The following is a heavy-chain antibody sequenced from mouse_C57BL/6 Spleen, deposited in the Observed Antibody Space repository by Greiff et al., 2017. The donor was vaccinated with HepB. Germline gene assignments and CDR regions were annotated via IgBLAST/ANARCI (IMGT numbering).Heavy chain of an antibody. J-gene: IGHJ1*03. CDR3: TRRRDYDVRYVDV. CDR1: GYTFTDYE. D-gene: IGHD2-4*01. CDR2: IDPETGGT. Sequence: QVQLQQSGAELVRPGASVTLSCKASGYTFTDYEMHWVKQTPVHGLEWIGAIDPETGGTAYNQKFKGKAILTADKSSSTAYMELRSLTSEDSAVYYCTRRRDYDVRYVDVWGTGTTVTVSS. V-gene: IGHV1-15*01.